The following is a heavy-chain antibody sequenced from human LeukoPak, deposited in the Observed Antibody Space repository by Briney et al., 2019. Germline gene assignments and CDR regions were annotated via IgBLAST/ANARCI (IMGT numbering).Heavy chain of an antibody. CDR3: ARGQGDYGDYEGGGDY. D-gene: IGHD4-17*01. J-gene: IGHJ4*02. CDR1: GGSFRGYY. Sequence: SETLSLTCAVYGGSFRGYYWSWIRQPPGKGLEWIGEINHSGSTSYNPSLKSRVTISVDTSKNQFSLKLSSVTAADTAVYYCARGQGDYGDYEGGGDYWGQGTLVTVSS. CDR2: INHSGST. V-gene: IGHV4-34*01.